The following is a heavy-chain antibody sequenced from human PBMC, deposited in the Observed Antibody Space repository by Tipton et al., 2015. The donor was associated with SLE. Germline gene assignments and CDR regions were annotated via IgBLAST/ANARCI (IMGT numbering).Heavy chain of an antibody. D-gene: IGHD3-10*01. Sequence: SLRLSCAASGFTLSNYWMNWVRQAPGKGLQWGGQIKEDGSETYYVGSVKGRFTISRDNAKNTLYLQMNRLTVDDSAMYYCSAWFNYWGQGTLVTVSS. V-gene: IGHV3-7*01. CDR2: IKEDGSET. CDR1: GFTLSNYW. CDR3: SAWFNY. J-gene: IGHJ4*02.